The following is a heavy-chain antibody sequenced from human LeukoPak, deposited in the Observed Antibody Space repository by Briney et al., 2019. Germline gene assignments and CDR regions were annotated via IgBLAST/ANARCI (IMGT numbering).Heavy chain of an antibody. CDR1: GYSISSGYY. D-gene: IGHD2-2*01. CDR3: ARDKSARVVPAARPRPNYFDY. CDR2: IYHSGST. Sequence: SETLSLTCTVSGYSISSGYYWGWIRQPPGKGLEWIGSIYHSGSTYYNPSLKSRVTISVDMSKNQFSLKLSSVTAADTAVYYCARDKSARVVPAARPRPNYFDYWGQGTLVTVSS. V-gene: IGHV4-38-2*02. J-gene: IGHJ4*02.